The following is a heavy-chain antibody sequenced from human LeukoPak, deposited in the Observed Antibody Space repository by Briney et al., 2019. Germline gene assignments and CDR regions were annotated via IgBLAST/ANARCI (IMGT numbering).Heavy chain of an antibody. J-gene: IGHJ3*02. D-gene: IGHD4-17*01. CDR3: ASSMDYGDYSDAFHI. CDR1: GFTFSNYG. Sequence: GGSLRLSCAASGFTFSNYGMHWVRQAPGKGLEWVAVIWYDGSNKYYADSVKGRFTISRDNSKNTLYLQMNSLRAEDTAVYYCASSMDYGDYSDAFHIWGQGTMVTVSS. CDR2: IWYDGSNK. V-gene: IGHV3-33*01.